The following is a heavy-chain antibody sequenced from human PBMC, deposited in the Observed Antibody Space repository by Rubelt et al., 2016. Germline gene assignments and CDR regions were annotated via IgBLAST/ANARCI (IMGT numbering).Heavy chain of an antibody. CDR2: INHSGRA. Sequence: QVQLQESGPGLVKPSETLSLTCTVPGGSMSYYYWSWIRQPPGQGLEWIGEINHSGRANYNPSLKNRVTISVDTSKNQFSLTLSAVTAADTAVYYCARGLLPGIAGLCCWGQGTLVTVSS. J-gene: IGHJ4*02. D-gene: IGHD6-13*01. V-gene: IGHV4-34*01. CDR3: ARGLLPGIAGLCC. CDR1: GGSMSYYY.